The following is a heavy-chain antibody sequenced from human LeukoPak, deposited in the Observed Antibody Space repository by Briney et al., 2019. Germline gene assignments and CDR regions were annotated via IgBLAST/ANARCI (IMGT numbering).Heavy chain of an antibody. CDR2: ISYDGSNE. J-gene: IGHJ6*02. Sequence: GGSLRLSCAVSGLTFSSSWMDWVRQAPGKGLEWVAVISYDGSNEYYGESMKGRFTISRDTSKNTLYLQMNSLRAEDTAVCYCAKDGGNYYYYGMDVWGQGTTVTVSS. CDR3: AKDGGNYYYYGMDV. CDR1: GLTFSSSW. D-gene: IGHD3-3*01. V-gene: IGHV3-30*18.